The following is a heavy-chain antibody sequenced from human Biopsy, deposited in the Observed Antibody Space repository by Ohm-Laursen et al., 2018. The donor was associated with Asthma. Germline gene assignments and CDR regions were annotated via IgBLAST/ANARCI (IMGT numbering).Heavy chain of an antibody. CDR1: GFAASRDY. V-gene: IGHV3-53*01. J-gene: IGHJ4*02. D-gene: IGHD3-22*01. CDR3: ARGDSSNWSHYYFDY. Sequence: SLRLSCAASGFAASRDYMFWVRQAPGKALEWVSVIYSGGTSHTADSVRGRFTISRDYSKNTLYLQMHSLRAEDTAVYYCARGDSSNWSHYYFDYWGQGTLVTVSS. CDR2: IYSGGTS.